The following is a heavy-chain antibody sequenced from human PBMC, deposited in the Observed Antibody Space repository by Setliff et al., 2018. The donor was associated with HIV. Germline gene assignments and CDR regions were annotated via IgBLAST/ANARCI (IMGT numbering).Heavy chain of an antibody. CDR2: IGPYNDRT. V-gene: IGHV1-18*01. Sequence: GASVKVSCKTSGYMFIAYGMSWVRRAPGQGLEWMGWIGPYNDRTEYAQKFQGRVSLTIDTSASTAYMELRSLRSDDAAVYYCAKTTPQPHYYYYVDVWGKGTTVTVSS. CDR3: AKTTPQPHYYYYVDV. J-gene: IGHJ6*03. D-gene: IGHD4-17*01. CDR1: GYMFIAYG.